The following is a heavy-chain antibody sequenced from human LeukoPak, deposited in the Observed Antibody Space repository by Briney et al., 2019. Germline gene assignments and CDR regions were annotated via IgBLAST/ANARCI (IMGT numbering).Heavy chain of an antibody. D-gene: IGHD6-13*01. CDR1: GYTFIGYY. J-gene: IGHJ4*02. V-gene: IGHV1-2*04. CDR2: INPNSGGT. CDR3: ARGARGEGSSSWPFDY. Sequence: ASVKVSCKASGYTFIGYYMHWVRQAPGQGLEWMGWINPNSGGTNYAQKFQGWVTMTTDTSISTAYMELSRLRSDDTAVYYCARGARGEGSSSWPFDYWGQGTLVTVSS.